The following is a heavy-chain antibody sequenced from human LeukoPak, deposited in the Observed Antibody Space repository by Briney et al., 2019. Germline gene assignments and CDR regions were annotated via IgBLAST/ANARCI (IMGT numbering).Heavy chain of an antibody. V-gene: IGHV3-30*04. CDR1: GFSFFTYA. D-gene: IGHD6-13*01. CDR2: ISYDGNNK. CDR3: AKDEQQLVNGFDY. Sequence: GGSLRLSCAASGFSFFTYAIHWVRQAPGKGLEWVAVISYDGNNKYYADSVKGRFTISRDNSKNTLYLQMNSLRAEDTAVYYCAKDEQQLVNGFDYWGQGTLVTVSS. J-gene: IGHJ4*02.